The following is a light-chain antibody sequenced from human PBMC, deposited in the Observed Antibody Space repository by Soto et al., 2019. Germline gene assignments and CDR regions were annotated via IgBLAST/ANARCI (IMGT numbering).Light chain of an antibody. J-gene: IGKJ1*01. CDR3: QQRANWPGT. Sequence: IVLIQTPATLSLSPGEGATLSCRASQSVANYLAWYQQKPGQAPRLLLYDTSNRATDIPARFSGSGSGTDFTLTISSLEPEDFAIYYCQQRANWPGTFGQGTKVEVK. V-gene: IGKV3-11*01. CDR1: QSVANY. CDR2: DTS.